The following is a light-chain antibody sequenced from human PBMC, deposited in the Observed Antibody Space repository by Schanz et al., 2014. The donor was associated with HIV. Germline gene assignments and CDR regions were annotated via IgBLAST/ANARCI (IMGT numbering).Light chain of an antibody. CDR2: EVN. J-gene: IGLJ2*01. Sequence: QSALTQPASVSGSPGQSITISCTGTSRDVGKDNLVPWYQQHPGRAPKVMIYEVNKRPSGASHRFSGSKSGNTASLTISGLQAEDEADYYCCSHAGSSTWVFGGGTKLTVL. V-gene: IGLV2-23*02. CDR1: SRDVGKDNL. CDR3: CSHAGSSTWV.